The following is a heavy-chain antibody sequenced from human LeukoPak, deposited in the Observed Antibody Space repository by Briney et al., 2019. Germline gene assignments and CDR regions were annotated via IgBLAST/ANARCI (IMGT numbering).Heavy chain of an antibody. CDR1: GGSISSYY. D-gene: IGHD3-3*01. CDR2: IYYSGST. J-gene: IGHJ6*03. V-gene: IGHV4-59*12. Sequence: PSETLSLTCTVSGGSISSYYWSWIRQPPGKGLEWIGYIYYSGSTYYNPSLKSRVTISVDTSKNQFSLKLSSVTAADTAVYYCARDNLGISYYDFWSGYQTIRYMDVWGKGTTVTVSS. CDR3: ARDNLGISYYDFWSGYQTIRYMDV.